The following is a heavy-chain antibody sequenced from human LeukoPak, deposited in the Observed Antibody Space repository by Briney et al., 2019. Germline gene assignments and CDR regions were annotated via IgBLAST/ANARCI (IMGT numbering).Heavy chain of an antibody. D-gene: IGHD5-24*01. V-gene: IGHV3-48*03. CDR1: GFTFSSYE. Sequence: AGGSLRLSCAASGFTFSSYEMNWVRQAPGKGREWVSYISSSGSSIYYADSVKGGFTISRDNAKHSLYLQMHSLRAEDTAVYYCARMMAGRGFDYWGQGTLVTVSS. J-gene: IGHJ4*02. CDR2: ISSSGSSI. CDR3: ARMMAGRGFDY.